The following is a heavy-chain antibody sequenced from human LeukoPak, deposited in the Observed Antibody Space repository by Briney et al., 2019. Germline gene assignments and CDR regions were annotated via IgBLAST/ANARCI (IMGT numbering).Heavy chain of an antibody. V-gene: IGHV1-18*01. Sequence: GASVKVSCKASGYTFTSYGISWVRQAPGPGLGWRGWMNAYNGNTNYAQKLQGRVTMTTDTSTSTAYMELRSLRSDDTAVYYCARDLRYYDSSGYYADYWGQGTLVTVSS. CDR3: ARDLRYYDSSGYYADY. J-gene: IGHJ4*02. CDR2: MNAYNGNT. D-gene: IGHD3-22*01. CDR1: GYTFTSYG.